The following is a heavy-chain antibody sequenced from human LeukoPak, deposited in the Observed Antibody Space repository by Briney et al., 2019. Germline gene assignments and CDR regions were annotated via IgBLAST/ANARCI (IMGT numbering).Heavy chain of an antibody. CDR1: GGSISSSSYY. J-gene: IGHJ6*02. CDR3: SEGLSNYYGMDV. Sequence: SETLSLTCTVSGGSISSSSYYWSWIRQPPGKGLEWIGEINHSGSTNYNPSLKSRVTISVDTSKNQFSLKLNSVTAADTAVYYCSEGLSNYYGMDVWGQGTTVTVSS. V-gene: IGHV4-39*07. CDR2: INHSGST.